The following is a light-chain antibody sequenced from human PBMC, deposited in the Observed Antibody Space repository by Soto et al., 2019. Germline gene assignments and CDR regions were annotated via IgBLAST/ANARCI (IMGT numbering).Light chain of an antibody. J-gene: IGKJ1*01. CDR1: PSISSY. Sequence: DIQMTQSPSSLSASVGDRVTITCRASPSISSYLNWYQQKPRKAPKLLIYASSSLQSGVPSRFSGSGSGTDFTLTISSLQPEDFATYYCQQSYSTPRTFGQGTKVEIK. CDR2: ASS. CDR3: QQSYSTPRT. V-gene: IGKV1-39*01.